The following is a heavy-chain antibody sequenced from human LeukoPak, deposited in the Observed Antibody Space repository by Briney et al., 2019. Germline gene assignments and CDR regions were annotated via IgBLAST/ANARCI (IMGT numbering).Heavy chain of an antibody. V-gene: IGHV4-34*01. J-gene: IGHJ4*02. CDR2: INHSGST. CDR1: GGSFSGYY. CDR3: ARGGVVSGYAVDY. D-gene: IGHD5-12*01. Sequence: SETLSLTCAVYGGSFSGYYWSWIRQPPGKGLEWIGEINHSGSTNYNPSLKSRVTISVDTSKNQFSLKLSSVTAADTAVYYCARGGVVSGYAVDYWGQGTPVTVSS.